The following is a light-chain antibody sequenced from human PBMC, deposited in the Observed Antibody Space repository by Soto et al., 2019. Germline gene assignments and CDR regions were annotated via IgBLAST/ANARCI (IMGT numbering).Light chain of an antibody. Sequence: PGERATLSFRASQSVGNNYLTWYQQKPGQAPSLLIFNTSSRATGIPDRFSGSGSGTDFTLTISRLEPADFAVYYCQQYGGSPSITFGQGTRLEIK. CDR2: NTS. CDR1: QSVGNNY. CDR3: QQYGGSPSIT. J-gene: IGKJ5*01. V-gene: IGKV3-20*01.